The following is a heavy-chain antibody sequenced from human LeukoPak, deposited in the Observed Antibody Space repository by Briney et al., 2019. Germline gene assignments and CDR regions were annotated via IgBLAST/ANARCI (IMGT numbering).Heavy chain of an antibody. J-gene: IGHJ3*01. CDR2: INTNSGNP. D-gene: IGHD6-13*01. V-gene: IGHV7-4-1*02. CDR1: GYTFTNYA. Sequence: ASVKVSCKASGYTFTNYAINWVRQAPGQGLEWMGWINTNSGNPTYAQGFTGRFVFSLDTSVSTAYLQISSLKAEDTAVYYCTRRSAAWPYDAFDFWGQGTMVTVSS. CDR3: TRRSAAWPYDAFDF.